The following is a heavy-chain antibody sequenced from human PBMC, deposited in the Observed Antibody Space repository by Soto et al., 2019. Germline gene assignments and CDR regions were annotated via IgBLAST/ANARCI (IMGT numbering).Heavy chain of an antibody. V-gene: IGHV3-74*01. CDR2: IDNAGTDS. CDR3: ARGWFGPDV. CDR1: GFTLSGRS. Sequence: VQLVESGGGLVQPGGSLRLSCAASGFTLSGRSMHWVRQAPGKGLVWVSGIDNAGTDSTYADSVKGRFTSSGDNAKNMLYLQMNSLRVEDTAVYYCARGWFGPDVWGKGTTVTVSS. D-gene: IGHD3-10*01. J-gene: IGHJ6*04.